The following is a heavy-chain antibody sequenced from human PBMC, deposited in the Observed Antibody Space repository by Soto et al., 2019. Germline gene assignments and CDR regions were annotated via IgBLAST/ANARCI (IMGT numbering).Heavy chain of an antibody. D-gene: IGHD2-15*01. V-gene: IGHV1-69*01. J-gene: IGHJ4*02. CDR3: ARIPRYSYATSDPLDN. CDR1: GGTFNTYT. CDR2: ILPIMGSV. Sequence: QVHLVQSGSEVKKPGSSVTVSCKASGGTFNTYTFSWVRQAPGQGLEWMGSILPIMGSVNYAHDFRGRLSITDDPSTTTAYMELTSLTSHDTAMYYCARIPRYSYATSDPLDNWGQGTLVTVSS.